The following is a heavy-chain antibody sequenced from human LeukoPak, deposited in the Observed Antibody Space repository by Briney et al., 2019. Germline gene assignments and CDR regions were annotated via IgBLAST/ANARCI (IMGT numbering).Heavy chain of an antibody. V-gene: IGHV1-18*01. CDR1: GYTFTSYG. D-gene: IGHD6-13*01. Sequence: ASVKVSCKASGYTFTSYGISWVRQALGQGLEWMGWISAYNGNTNYAQKLQGRVTMTTDTSTSTAYMELRSLRSDDTAVYYCARLSRVAAAGTGFDYWGQGTLVTVSS. CDR2: ISAYNGNT. J-gene: IGHJ4*02. CDR3: ARLSRVAAAGTGFDY.